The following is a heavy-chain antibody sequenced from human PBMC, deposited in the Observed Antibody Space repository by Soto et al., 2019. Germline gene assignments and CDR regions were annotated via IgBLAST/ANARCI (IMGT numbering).Heavy chain of an antibody. CDR1: GFTFSTYW. V-gene: IGHV3-74*01. J-gene: IGHJ1*01. CDR3: ARGTVRDHDFGDH. Sequence: EVQLVESGGDLVQPGGSLRLSCAASGFTFSTYWMHWVRQVPGKGPEWVSRMSSDGSSTAYADSVRGRFIISRDNAKNTLYLQMNSLRVDDTAEYYCARGTVRDHDFGDHWGLGTLVAVSS. CDR2: MSSDGSST. D-gene: IGHD4-17*01.